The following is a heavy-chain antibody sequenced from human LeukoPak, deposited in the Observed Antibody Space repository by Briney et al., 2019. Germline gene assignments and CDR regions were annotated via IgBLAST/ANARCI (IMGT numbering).Heavy chain of an antibody. Sequence: GGSLRLSCAASGFTFSSYSMNWVRQAPGKGLEWVSSISSSSSYIYYADSVKGRFTISRDNAKNLLYLQMNSLRAEDTAVYYCAAKQEGAFDIWGQGTMVTVSS. CDR1: GFTFSSYS. CDR2: ISSSSSYI. CDR3: AAKQEGAFDI. D-gene: IGHD4/OR15-4a*01. V-gene: IGHV3-21*01. J-gene: IGHJ3*02.